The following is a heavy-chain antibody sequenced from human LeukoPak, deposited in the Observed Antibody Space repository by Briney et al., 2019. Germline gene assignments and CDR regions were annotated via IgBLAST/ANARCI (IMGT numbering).Heavy chain of an antibody. Sequence: SETLSLTCTVSGGSISSSSYYWGWIRQPPGKGLEWIGSIYYSGSTNYNPSLKSRVTISVDTSKNQFSLKLSSVTAADTAVYYCARAGDFWSGYYPYYFDYWGQGTLVTVSS. D-gene: IGHD3-3*01. CDR2: IYYSGST. J-gene: IGHJ4*02. CDR1: GGSISSSSYY. V-gene: IGHV4-39*07. CDR3: ARAGDFWSGYYPYYFDY.